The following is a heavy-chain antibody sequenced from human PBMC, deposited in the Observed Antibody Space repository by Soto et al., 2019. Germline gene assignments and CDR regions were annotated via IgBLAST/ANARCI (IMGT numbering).Heavy chain of an antibody. V-gene: IGHV4-59*01. CDR1: GGSISSYY. D-gene: IGHD6-13*01. CDR3: ARADRSSSSWYYFDY. J-gene: IGHJ4*02. Sequence: PSETLSLTCTVSGGSISSYYWSWIRQPPGKGLEWIGYIYYSGSTNYNPSLKSRVTISADTSKNQFSLKLSSVTAADTAVYYCARADRSSSSWYYFDYWGQGTLVTVSS. CDR2: IYYSGST.